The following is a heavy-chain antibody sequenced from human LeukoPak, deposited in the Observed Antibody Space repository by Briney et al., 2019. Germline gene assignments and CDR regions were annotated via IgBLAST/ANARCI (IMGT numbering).Heavy chain of an antibody. CDR2: IFSSGPT. Sequence: GGSLRLSCAASGFTFSSYAMSWVRQAPGEGLEWVSVIFSSGPTYYADSVKGRFTISRDASKNALYLQMNSLRAEDTAVYYCAISGLGFGEFRGLDYWGQGTLVTVSS. CDR3: AISGLGFGEFRGLDY. J-gene: IGHJ4*02. CDR1: GFTFSSYA. V-gene: IGHV3-23*05. D-gene: IGHD3-10*01.